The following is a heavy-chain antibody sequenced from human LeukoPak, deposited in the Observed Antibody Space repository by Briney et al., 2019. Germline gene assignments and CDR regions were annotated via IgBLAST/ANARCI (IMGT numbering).Heavy chain of an antibody. J-gene: IGHJ6*03. CDR2: IYYSGST. D-gene: IGHD1-26*01. Sequence: SETLSLTCTVSGGSVSSGSYYWSWIRQPPGKGLEWIGYIYYSGSTKYNPSLKSRVTISIDTSKNQFSLKLSSVTAADTAMYYCAGVVGGNYSMDVWGQGTTVTVSS. CDR3: AGVVGGNYSMDV. V-gene: IGHV4-61*01. CDR1: GGSVSSGSYY.